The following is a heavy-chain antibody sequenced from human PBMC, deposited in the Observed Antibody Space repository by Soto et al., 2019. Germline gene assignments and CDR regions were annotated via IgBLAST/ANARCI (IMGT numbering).Heavy chain of an antibody. D-gene: IGHD5-12*01. CDR2: IKQDGGQT. CDR1: GFTFDSYW. J-gene: IGHJ6*02. Sequence: PGGSLRLSCAASGFTFDSYWMTWVRQAPGKGLEWVAHIKQDGGQTYYVDSVKGRFTISRDNAKTSLYLQMNSLRAEDTSVYFWARGGNGYENWPPYYYYGMDVWGQGTTVTVSS. CDR3: ARGGNGYENWPPYYYYGMDV. V-gene: IGHV3-7*01.